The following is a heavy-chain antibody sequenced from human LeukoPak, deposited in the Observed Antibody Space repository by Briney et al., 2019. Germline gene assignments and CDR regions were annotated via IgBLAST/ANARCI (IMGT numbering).Heavy chain of an antibody. Sequence: ASVKVSCKASGYTFTSYDINWVRQATGQGLEWMGWMNPNSGNTGYAQKFQGRVTMTRNTSISTAYMELSSLRSEDTAVYYCARGSGYCSSTSCPPDYWGQGTLVTVSS. D-gene: IGHD2-2*01. J-gene: IGHJ4*02. CDR2: MNPNSGNT. CDR1: GYTFTSYD. V-gene: IGHV1-8*01. CDR3: ARGSGYCSSTSCPPDY.